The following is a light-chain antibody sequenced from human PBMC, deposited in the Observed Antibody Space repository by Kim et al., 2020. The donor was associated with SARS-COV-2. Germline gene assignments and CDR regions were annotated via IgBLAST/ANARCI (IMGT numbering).Light chain of an antibody. J-gene: IGKJ3*01. Sequence: PAPVSCRSSLRLVYGDGTTYLKSCPQRPGQTPPRLIYKVSNRDSRVPDRFSGSGSGTDFTLQLSRVEAEDVGVYYCMQGTHWPFTFGPGTKVGIK. CDR1: LRLVYGDGTTY. CDR3: MQGTHWPFT. V-gene: IGKV2-30*01. CDR2: KVS.